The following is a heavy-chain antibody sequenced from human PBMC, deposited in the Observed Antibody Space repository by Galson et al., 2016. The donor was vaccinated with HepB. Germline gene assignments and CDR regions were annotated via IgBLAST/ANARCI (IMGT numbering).Heavy chain of an antibody. CDR1: GYTFTKYG. D-gene: IGHD2-2*02. Sequence: SVKVSCKASGYTFTKYGISWVRQAPGQGLEWLGWISSFNGNTNYAHNFRGRVTMTSDASTNTAYMGLRSLRSDDSAVYYCTRRDYTNGYYSFYYMDVWGGGPTVTVSS. CDR3: TRRDYTNGYYSFYYMDV. V-gene: IGHV1-18*04. CDR2: ISSFNGNT. J-gene: IGHJ6*03.